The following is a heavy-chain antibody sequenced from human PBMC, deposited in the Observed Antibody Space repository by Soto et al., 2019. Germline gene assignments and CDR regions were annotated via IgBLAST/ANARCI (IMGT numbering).Heavy chain of an antibody. CDR2: MEEVGGTT. D-gene: IGHD3-10*01. CDR1: GLPLRVSW. V-gene: IGHV3-74*02. Sequence: EVQLVGFGGGLVRLGGSLRLSFAAFGLPLRVSWLHWFGQFPGKGLVWVSRMEEVGGTTDYADSVKGRFTISRDNAKNTLYLQMNSLRVEDTAVYYCASDLSGRADVWGQGTTVTVSS. CDR3: ASDLSGRADV. J-gene: IGHJ6*02.